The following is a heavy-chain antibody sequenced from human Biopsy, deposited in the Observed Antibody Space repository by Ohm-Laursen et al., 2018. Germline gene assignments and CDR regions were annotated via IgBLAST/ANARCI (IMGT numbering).Heavy chain of an antibody. Sequence: GASVKVFCKVSGGTFTNYAISWVRQAPGQGLEWMGGIIPIFGTANYAQKFQGRVTITADESTSTAYMELSSLRSDDTAVYYCARDALGGGSYRFFYWGQGSLVTVSS. V-gene: IGHV1-69*13. CDR1: GGTFTNYA. CDR3: ARDALGGGSYRFFY. D-gene: IGHD1-26*01. CDR2: IIPIFGTA. J-gene: IGHJ4*02.